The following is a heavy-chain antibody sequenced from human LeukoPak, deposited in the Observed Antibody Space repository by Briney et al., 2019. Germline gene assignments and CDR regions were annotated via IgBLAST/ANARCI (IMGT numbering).Heavy chain of an antibody. CDR1: GFTFSSYG. D-gene: IGHD6-19*01. V-gene: IGHV3-30*18. Sequence: GRSLRLSCAASGFTFSSYGTHWVRQAPGKGLEWVAVISYDGSNKYYADSVKGRFTISRDNSKNTLYLQMNSLRAEDTAVYYCAKGSWYSSGWHGEGWFDPWGQGTLVTVSS. CDR2: ISYDGSNK. J-gene: IGHJ5*02. CDR3: AKGSWYSSGWHGEGWFDP.